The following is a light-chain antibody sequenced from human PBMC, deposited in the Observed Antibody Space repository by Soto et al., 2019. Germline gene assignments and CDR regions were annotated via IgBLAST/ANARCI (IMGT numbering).Light chain of an antibody. J-gene: IGKJ1*01. CDR2: GAS. Sequence: IGLTPSPDTLSLSPGERATLSCIASQSVSSSYLAWYQQKPGQAPRLLIYGASSRATDIPDRFSGSGSGTDFTLTISRLEPEDFAVYYCQQSGSSPWTFGQGTKV. V-gene: IGKV3-20*01. CDR1: QSVSSSY. CDR3: QQSGSSPWT.